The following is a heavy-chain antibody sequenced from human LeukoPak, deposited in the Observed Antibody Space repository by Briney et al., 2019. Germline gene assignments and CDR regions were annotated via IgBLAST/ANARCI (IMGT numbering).Heavy chain of an antibody. V-gene: IGHV3-53*01. J-gene: IGHJ4*02. CDR3: ARGPRYSFY. CDR1: GFIVSHNY. CDR2: IYIDGTT. Sequence: GGSLRLSCAASGFIVSHNYMTWVRQAPGKGLEWISVIYIDGTTYYADSVRGRFTISRDQANNTLYLQMNTLRDEDTAVYYCARGPRYSFYWGQGTLVSVSS. D-gene: IGHD6-13*01.